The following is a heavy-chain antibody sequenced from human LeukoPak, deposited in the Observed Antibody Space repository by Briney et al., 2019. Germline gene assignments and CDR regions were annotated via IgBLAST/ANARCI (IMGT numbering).Heavy chain of an antibody. V-gene: IGHV1-2*02. Sequence: ASVKVSFKASGYTFTGYNMHWVRQCPRQGLEWMGWMNPNSGGTNYAQKFQGRVTMTRDTSISTAYMELSRLRSDDTAVYYCASQDVGAAAGSVDYWGQGTLVTVSS. J-gene: IGHJ4*02. CDR2: MNPNSGGT. CDR1: GYTFTGYN. D-gene: IGHD6-13*01. CDR3: ASQDVGAAAGSVDY.